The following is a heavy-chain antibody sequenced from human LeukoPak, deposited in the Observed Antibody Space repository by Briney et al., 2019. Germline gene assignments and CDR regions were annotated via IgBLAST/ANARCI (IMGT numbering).Heavy chain of an antibody. V-gene: IGHV4-39*07. J-gene: IGHJ6*02. CDR3: AREGKDLRLGYYNSAVDV. CDR2: INHSGST. CDR1: GGSISGSGYY. D-gene: IGHD2-15*01. Sequence: SETLSLTCTVSGGSISGSGYYWGWIRQPPGKGLEWIGEINHSGSTNYNPSLKSRVTISVDTSKNQFSLKLSSVTAADTAVYYCAREGKDLRLGYYNSAVDVWGQGTTVSVSS.